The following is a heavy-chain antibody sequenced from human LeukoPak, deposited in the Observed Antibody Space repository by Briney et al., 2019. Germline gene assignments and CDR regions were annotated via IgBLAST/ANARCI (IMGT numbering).Heavy chain of an antibody. CDR2: ISGSGGST. J-gene: IGHJ5*02. V-gene: IGHV3-23*01. CDR1: GFTFSSYA. CDR3: ARDSSSSWPNWFDP. D-gene: IGHD6-13*01. Sequence: GGSLRLSCAASGFTFSSYAMSWVRQAPGKGLEWVSAISGSGGSTYYADSVKGRFTISRDNAKNSLYLQMNSLRAEDTAVYYCARDSSSSWPNWFDPWGQGTLVTVSS.